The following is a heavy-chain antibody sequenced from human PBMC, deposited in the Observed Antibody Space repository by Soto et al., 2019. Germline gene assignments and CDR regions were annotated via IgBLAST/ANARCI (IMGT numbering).Heavy chain of an antibody. D-gene: IGHD3-22*01. V-gene: IGHV3-23*01. Sequence: EVQLLESGGGLVQPGGSLRLSCASSGLTLSSYTMSWVRQAPGKGLEWVSAIVGRGSHTYYADFVKGRFTISRDNSKNTMFLQMNRLRVEDTAVYFCAKTDSRNAFDIWGQGTMVTVSS. CDR2: IVGRGSHT. CDR1: GLTLSSYT. CDR3: AKTDSRNAFDI. J-gene: IGHJ3*02.